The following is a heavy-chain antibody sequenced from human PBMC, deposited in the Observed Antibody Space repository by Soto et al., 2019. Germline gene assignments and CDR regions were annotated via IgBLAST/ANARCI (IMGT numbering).Heavy chain of an antibody. Sequence: SETLSLTCTVSGGSVSSGSYYWSWIRQPPGKGLEWIGYIYYSGSTNYNPSLKSRVTISVDTSKNQFSLKLSSVTAADTAVYYCARGPEYSSSWYFYYGMDVWGQGPTVTVSS. CDR1: GGSVSSGSYY. D-gene: IGHD6-13*01. CDR3: ARGPEYSSSWYFYYGMDV. J-gene: IGHJ6*02. CDR2: IYYSGST. V-gene: IGHV4-61*01.